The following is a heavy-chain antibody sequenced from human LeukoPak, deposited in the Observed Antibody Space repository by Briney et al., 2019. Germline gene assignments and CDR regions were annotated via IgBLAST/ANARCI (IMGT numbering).Heavy chain of an antibody. J-gene: IGHJ4*02. CDR3: ARGRPMVRSRDVLDDQ. V-gene: IGHV1-2*02. CDR2: INPNNDDT. D-gene: IGHD3-10*01. Sequence: ASVTVSFTSSGYTFTLYYMHWVRQAPGQGREWMGYINPNNDDTNYEQKFQGRVTITRDTSISTAYMELSRLRSDDTAVYYCARGRPMVRSRDVLDDQWGQGTLVTVSS. CDR1: GYTFTLYY.